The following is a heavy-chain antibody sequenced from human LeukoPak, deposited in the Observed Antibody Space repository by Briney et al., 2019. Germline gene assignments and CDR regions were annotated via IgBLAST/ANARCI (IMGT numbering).Heavy chain of an antibody. CDR2: TSYDESNK. D-gene: IGHD6-6*01. Sequence: SCKASGYTFTSYAMHWVRQAPGKGLEWVAVTSYDESNKYYADSVKGRFAISRDNSKKTLYLQMNSLRGEDTAVYYCARVVVSSSSDYFDYWGQGTLVIVSS. J-gene: IGHJ4*02. CDR1: GYTFTSYA. V-gene: IGHV3-30*09. CDR3: ARVVVSSSSDYFDY.